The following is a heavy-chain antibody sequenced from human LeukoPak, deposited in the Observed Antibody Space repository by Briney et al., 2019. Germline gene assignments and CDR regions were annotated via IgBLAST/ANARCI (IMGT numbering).Heavy chain of an antibody. CDR3: ARGSGRYYYYGVDV. CDR2: IYYSGTTSGNT. V-gene: IGHV4-59*02. J-gene: IGHJ6*02. CDR1: GGSVSSSY. D-gene: IGHD7-27*01. Sequence: SETLSLTCTVSGGSVSSSYWSWIRQPPGKGLEWIGHIYYSGTTSGNTNYNPSLRSRVTISIDTAKNQFSLQVRSVTAADTAVYYCARGSGRYYYYGVDVWGQGTTVAVSS.